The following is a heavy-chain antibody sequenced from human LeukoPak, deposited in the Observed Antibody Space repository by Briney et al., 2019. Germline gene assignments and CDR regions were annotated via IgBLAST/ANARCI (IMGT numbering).Heavy chain of an antibody. Sequence: PSETLSLTCIVSGGSISSYYWSWIRQPPGKGLEWIGYIYYSGSTNYNPSLKSRVTISVDTSKNQFSLKPSSVTAADTAVYYCARGLMMAVAGRGEFHYWGQGTLVTVSS. CDR2: IYYSGST. D-gene: IGHD6-13*01. CDR3: ARGLMMAVAGRGEFHY. V-gene: IGHV4-59*13. J-gene: IGHJ4*02. CDR1: GGSISSYY.